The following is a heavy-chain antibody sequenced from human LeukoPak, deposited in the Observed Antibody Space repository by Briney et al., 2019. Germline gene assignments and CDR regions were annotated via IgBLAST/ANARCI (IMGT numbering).Heavy chain of an antibody. V-gene: IGHV3-30*02. Sequence: GGSLRLSCAASGFTFSSYGMHWVRQAPGKGLEWVAFIRYDGSNKYYADSVKGRFTISRDNSKNTLYLQMNSLRAEDTAVYYCAKDRFGCSSTSCYSLDYWGQGTLVTVSS. CDR1: GFTFSSYG. CDR2: IRYDGSNK. D-gene: IGHD2-2*01. J-gene: IGHJ4*02. CDR3: AKDRFGCSSTSCYSLDY.